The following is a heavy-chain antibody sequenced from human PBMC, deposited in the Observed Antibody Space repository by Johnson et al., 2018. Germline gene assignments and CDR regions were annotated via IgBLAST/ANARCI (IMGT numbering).Heavy chain of an antibody. V-gene: IGHV1-8*01. Sequence: VQLVETGAEVKKPGASVKVSCKASGYTFTSYDINWVRQATGQGLEWMGWMNPNSGNTGYAQKFQGSVTITADVSTSTAYMALGSLGSEDTAVYYCAGDRSGDCLRCAFDIWGQGTMVTVSS. D-gene: IGHD2-21*02. CDR2: MNPNSGNT. J-gene: IGHJ3*02. CDR3: AGDRSGDCLRCAFDI. CDR1: GYTFTSYD.